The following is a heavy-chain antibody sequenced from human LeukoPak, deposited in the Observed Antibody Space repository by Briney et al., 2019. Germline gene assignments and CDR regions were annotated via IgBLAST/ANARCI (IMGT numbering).Heavy chain of an antibody. D-gene: IGHD2-2*02. V-gene: IGHV3-23*01. Sequence: GGSLRLSCAASGFTFSRYAMSWVRQAPGEGLEWVSAISGSGGSTYYADSVKGRFTIFRDNSKNTLYLQMNSLRAEDTAVYYCAKGDIIVVVPAAIGFDYWGQGTLVTVSS. J-gene: IGHJ4*02. CDR1: GFTFSRYA. CDR3: AKGDIIVVVPAAIGFDY. CDR2: ISGSGGST.